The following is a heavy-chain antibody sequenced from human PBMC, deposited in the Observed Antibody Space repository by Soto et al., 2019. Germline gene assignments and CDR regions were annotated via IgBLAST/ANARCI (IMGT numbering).Heavy chain of an antibody. CDR2: INHSGST. V-gene: IGHV4-34*01. J-gene: IGHJ4*02. CDR3: ARGVGIYCSSTSCYPTFDY. CDR1: GGSFSGYY. Sequence: QVQLQQWGAGLLKPSETLSLTCAVYGGSFSGYYWSWIRQPPGKGLEWIGEINHSGSTNYNPSLKSRVTISVDTSKNQFSLKLSSVTAADTAVYYCARGVGIYCSSTSCYPTFDYWGQGTLVTVSS. D-gene: IGHD2-2*01.